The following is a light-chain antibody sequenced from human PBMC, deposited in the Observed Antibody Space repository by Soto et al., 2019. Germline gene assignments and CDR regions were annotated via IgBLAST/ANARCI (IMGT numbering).Light chain of an antibody. CDR1: QDISNY. CDR2: DAS. J-gene: IGKJ4*01. CDR3: QQYDNLPLT. Sequence: DIQMTQSPSSLSASVRDSVTITCQASQDISNYLNWYQQKPGRAPKLLIYDASNLETGVPSRFSGSGSGTDFTFTISSLQPEDIATYYCQQYDNLPLTFGGGTKVDI. V-gene: IGKV1-33*01.